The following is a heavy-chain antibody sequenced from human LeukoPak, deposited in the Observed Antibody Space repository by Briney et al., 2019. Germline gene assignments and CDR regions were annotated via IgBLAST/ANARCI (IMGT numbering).Heavy chain of an antibody. Sequence: GGSLRLSCAASGFSLSNYWTNWVRQAPGKGLEWVANIKQDGGEKNYVDSVKGRFSISRDNAKNSLILQMNSLRDEDTAVYYCARGVWAPFDSWGQGTLVSVSS. J-gene: IGHJ4*02. D-gene: IGHD7-27*01. CDR3: ARGVWAPFDS. CDR2: IKQDGGEK. CDR1: GFSLSNYW. V-gene: IGHV3-7*01.